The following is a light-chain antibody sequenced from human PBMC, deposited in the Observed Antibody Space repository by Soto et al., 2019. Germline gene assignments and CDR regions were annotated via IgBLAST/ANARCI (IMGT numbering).Light chain of an antibody. J-gene: IGLJ1*01. V-gene: IGLV2-14*01. CDR1: SSDVGAYKY. CDR3: SSFTATSTYV. Sequence: QSVLTQPASVSGSPGQSITISCTGTSSDVGAYKYVSWYQQSPGKAPKLMMYEVSERPSGVSNRFSGSKSGNTASLTISGLQAEDEADYYCSSFTATSTYVFGTGTKLTVL. CDR2: EVS.